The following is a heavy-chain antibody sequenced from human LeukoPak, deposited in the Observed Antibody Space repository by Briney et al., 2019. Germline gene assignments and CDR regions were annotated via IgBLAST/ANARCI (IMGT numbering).Heavy chain of an antibody. D-gene: IGHD3-22*01. CDR2: ISAYNGNT. V-gene: IGHV1-18*01. CDR1: GYTFTSYG. CDR3: ARELTYYYDSSGYWSSFDI. Sequence: ASVKVSCKASGYTFTSYGISWVRQAPGQGLEWMGWISAYNGNTNYAQKLQGRVTMTTGTSTSTAYMELRSLRSDDTAVYYCARELTYYYDSSGYWSSFDIWGQGTMVTVSS. J-gene: IGHJ3*02.